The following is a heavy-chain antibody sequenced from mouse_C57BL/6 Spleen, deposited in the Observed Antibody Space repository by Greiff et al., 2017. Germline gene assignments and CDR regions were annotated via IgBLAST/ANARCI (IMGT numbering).Heavy chain of an antibody. CDR2: IDPEDGDT. Sequence: VQLQQSGAELVRPGASVKLSCTASGFHIKDYYMHWVKQRPEQGLEWIGRIDPEDGDTEYDPKFQGKATMTADTSSNTAYLQLSSLTSEDTGVDYGTRRSTVVAKDAMDYWGQGTSVTVSS. CDR3: TRRSTVVAKDAMDY. D-gene: IGHD1-1*01. CDR1: GFHIKDYY. V-gene: IGHV14-1*01. J-gene: IGHJ4*01.